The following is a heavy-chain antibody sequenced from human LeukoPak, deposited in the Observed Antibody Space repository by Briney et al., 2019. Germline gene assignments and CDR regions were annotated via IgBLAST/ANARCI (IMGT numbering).Heavy chain of an antibody. J-gene: IGHJ6*04. CDR3: ARRLGDYYYYGMDV. Sequence: GGSLRLSCAASGFTFSSYWMSWVRQAPGKGREWVANIKQDGSEKYYVDSVKGRFTISRDNAKNSLYLQMNSLRAEDTAVYYCARRLGDYYYYGMDVWGKGTTVTVSS. CDR1: GFTFSSYW. D-gene: IGHD4-11*01. V-gene: IGHV3-7*03. CDR2: IKQDGSEK.